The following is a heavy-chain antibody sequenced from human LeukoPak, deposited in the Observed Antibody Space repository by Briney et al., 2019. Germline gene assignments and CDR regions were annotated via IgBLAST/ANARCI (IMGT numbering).Heavy chain of an antibody. J-gene: IGHJ4*02. D-gene: IGHD2-15*01. CDR1: GVTFSSYG. Sequence: GGSLRLSCAASGVTFSSYGMTWVRQGPGKGLDWVSSISGTGGASYYADSVKGRFTISRDNSKNTLYLEMNSLRAEDTAVYYCAKFKSGVVVKNYLDLWGQGNLVTVSS. V-gene: IGHV3-23*01. CDR3: AKFKSGVVVKNYLDL. CDR2: ISGTGGAS.